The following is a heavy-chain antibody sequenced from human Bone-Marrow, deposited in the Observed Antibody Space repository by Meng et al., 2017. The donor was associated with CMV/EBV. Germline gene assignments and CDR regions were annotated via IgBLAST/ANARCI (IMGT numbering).Heavy chain of an antibody. CDR3: AAYYYGSGSYHSISYYFDY. V-gene: IGHV1-58*01. Sequence: SVKVSCKASGFTFTSSAVQWVRQARGQRLEWIGWIVVGSGNTNYAQKFQERVTITRDMSTSTAYMELSSLRSEDTAVYYCAAYYYGSGSYHSISYYFDYWGQGTLVTVSS. J-gene: IGHJ4*02. D-gene: IGHD3-10*01. CDR2: IVVGSGNT. CDR1: GFTFTSSA.